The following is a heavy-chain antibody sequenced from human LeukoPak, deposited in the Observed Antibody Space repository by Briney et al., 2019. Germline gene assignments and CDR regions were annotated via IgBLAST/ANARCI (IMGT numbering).Heavy chain of an antibody. V-gene: IGHV1-69*13. CDR3: ARVGGNYPIN. CDR2: IIPIFGTA. Sequence: WASVKVSCKASGGTFSSYAISWVRQAPGQGLEWMGGIIPIFGTANYAQKFQGRVTITADESTSTAYMELSSLRSEDTAVYYCARVGGNYPINWGQGSLVTVSA. J-gene: IGHJ4*02. D-gene: IGHD1-26*01. CDR1: GGTFSSYA.